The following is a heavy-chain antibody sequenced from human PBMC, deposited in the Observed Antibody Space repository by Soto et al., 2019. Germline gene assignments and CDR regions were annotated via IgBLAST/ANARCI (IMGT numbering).Heavy chain of an antibody. CDR2: IIPIFGTA. D-gene: IGHD2-2*01. CDR3: ATHHYFISTSCYGLNWFDP. Sequence: QVQLVQSGAEVKKPGSSVKVSCKASGGTFSSYAISWVRQAPGQGLEWMGGIIPIFGTANYAQKFQGRVTMTADYATSTAYMELSSLRSEDTAVYYCATHHYFISTSCYGLNWFDPWGQGSLVTVS. V-gene: IGHV1-69*12. J-gene: IGHJ5*02. CDR1: GGTFSSYA.